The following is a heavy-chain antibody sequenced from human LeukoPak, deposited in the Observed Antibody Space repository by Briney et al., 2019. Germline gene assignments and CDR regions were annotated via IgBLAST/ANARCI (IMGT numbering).Heavy chain of an antibody. V-gene: IGHV5-51*01. CDR1: GYDFSGDW. D-gene: IGHD3-22*01. Sequence: GESLKISCKGSGYDFSGDWIGWVRQMPGKGLELMGIIYPGDSDTRYSPSFQGQVTISADKSISTAYLQWTSLKASDTAMYYCARQGSSGLCDYWGQGTLVTVSS. CDR3: ARQGSSGLCDY. CDR2: IYPGDSDT. J-gene: IGHJ4*02.